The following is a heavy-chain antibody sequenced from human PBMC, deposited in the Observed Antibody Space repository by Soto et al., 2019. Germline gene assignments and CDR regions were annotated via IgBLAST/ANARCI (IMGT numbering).Heavy chain of an antibody. V-gene: IGHV3-23*01. Sequence: GGSLRLSCAASGFTFSSYAMSWVRQAPGKGLEWVSAISGSGGSTYYADSVKGRFTISRDNSKNTLYLQMNSLSAEDTAVYYCAKIYDSSVTGNYWGQGTLVTVSS. D-gene: IGHD3-22*01. CDR2: ISGSGGST. J-gene: IGHJ4*02. CDR1: GFTFSSYA. CDR3: AKIYDSSVTGNY.